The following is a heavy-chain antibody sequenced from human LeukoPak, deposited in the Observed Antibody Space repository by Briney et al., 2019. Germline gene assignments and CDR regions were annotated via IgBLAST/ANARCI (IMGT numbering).Heavy chain of an antibody. CDR2: INPNSGGT. J-gene: IGHJ3*02. Sequence: GASVKVSCKASGYTFTGYYMHWVRQAPGQGLEWMGWINPNSGGTNYAQKFQGRVTMTRDTSISTAYMELSRLRSDDTAVYYCARGRRGDTLTGYYSILYFDIWGQGTMVTVSS. V-gene: IGHV1-2*02. D-gene: IGHD3-9*01. CDR3: ARGRRGDTLTGYYSILYFDI. CDR1: GYTFTGYY.